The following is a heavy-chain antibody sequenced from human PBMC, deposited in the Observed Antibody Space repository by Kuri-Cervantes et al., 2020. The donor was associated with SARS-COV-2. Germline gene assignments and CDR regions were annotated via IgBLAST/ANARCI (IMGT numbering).Heavy chain of an antibody. CDR2: FYYGGST. CDR1: GDSITTSPYY. V-gene: IGHV4-39*07. CDR3: ARDLREDAFDI. Sequence: GSLRLSCTVSGDSITTSPYYWAWVRQPPGKVLKWIGSFYYGGSTYYNPSLKSRVTISVDTSKNQFSLKLSSVTAADTAVYYCARDLREDAFDIWGQGTMVTVSS. J-gene: IGHJ3*02.